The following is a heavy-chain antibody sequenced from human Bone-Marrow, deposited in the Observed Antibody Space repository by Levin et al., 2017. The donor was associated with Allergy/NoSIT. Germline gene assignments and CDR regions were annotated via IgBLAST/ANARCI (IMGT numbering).Heavy chain of an antibody. V-gene: IGHV1-18*01. D-gene: IGHD4/OR15-4a*01. Sequence: GESLKISCKASGYTFTSYGISWVRQAPGQGLEWMGWISAYNGNTNYAQKLQGRVTMTTDTSTSTAYRELRSLRSDDTAVYYCARARALTRSPPYYWGQGTLVTVSS. CDR2: ISAYNGNT. CDR3: ARARALTRSPPYY. CDR1: GYTFTSYG. J-gene: IGHJ4*02.